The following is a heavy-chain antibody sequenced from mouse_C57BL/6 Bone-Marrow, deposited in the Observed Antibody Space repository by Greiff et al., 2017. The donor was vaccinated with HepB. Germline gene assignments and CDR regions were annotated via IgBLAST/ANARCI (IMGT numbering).Heavy chain of an antibody. V-gene: IGHV1-82*01. CDR2: IYPGDGDT. CDR3: ARRGDYDCDY. CDR1: GYAFSSSW. Sequence: LVESGPELVKPGASVKISCKASGYAFSSSWMNWVKQRPGKGLEWIGRIYPGDGDTNYNGKFKGKATLTADKSSSTAYMQLSSLTSEDSAVYFCARRGDYDCDYWGQGTTLTVSS. J-gene: IGHJ2*01. D-gene: IGHD2-4*01.